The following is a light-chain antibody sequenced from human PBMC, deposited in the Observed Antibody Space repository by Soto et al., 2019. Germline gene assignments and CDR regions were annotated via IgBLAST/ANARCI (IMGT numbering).Light chain of an antibody. CDR3: QQYNSYPLT. J-gene: IGKJ4*01. Sequence: DIQMTQSPSTLSASVGDRVIITCRASQSISSWLAWYQQKAGKAPKLLIYKASSLDSGVPSRFSGSGSGTEFTLNISSLQPDDFATYYCQQYNSYPLTFGGGTKVEIK. CDR2: KAS. V-gene: IGKV1-5*03. CDR1: QSISSW.